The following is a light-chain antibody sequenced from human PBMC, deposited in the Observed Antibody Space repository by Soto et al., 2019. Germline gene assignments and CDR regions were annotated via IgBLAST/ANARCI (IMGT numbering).Light chain of an antibody. V-gene: IGKV3-11*01. CDR2: DAS. CDR3: QQRNNRPPVT. CDR1: QSVSRH. Sequence: EIVLTQSPATLSMSPGERATLSCRASQSVSRHLAWYQQKPGQAPRLLIYDASTRATGIPARFSGSGSGTDFTLPISSLEPEDFAVYYCQQRNNRPPVTFGGGTKVEIK. J-gene: IGKJ4*01.